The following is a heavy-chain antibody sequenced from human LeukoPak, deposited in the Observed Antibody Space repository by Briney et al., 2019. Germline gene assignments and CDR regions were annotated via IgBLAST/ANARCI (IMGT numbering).Heavy chain of an antibody. CDR2: ISGNGGTT. D-gene: IGHD6-19*01. V-gene: IGHV3-23*01. J-gene: IGHJ4*02. CDR3: AKGAVPPDF. Sequence: GGSLRLSCAASGFTFTSYAMSWVRQAPGKGLEWLSTISGNGGTTYYADSVKGRFTISRDNSKSTVHLQMNSLRVEDTAVYYCAKGAVPPDFWGQGTLVTVSS. CDR1: GFTFTSYA.